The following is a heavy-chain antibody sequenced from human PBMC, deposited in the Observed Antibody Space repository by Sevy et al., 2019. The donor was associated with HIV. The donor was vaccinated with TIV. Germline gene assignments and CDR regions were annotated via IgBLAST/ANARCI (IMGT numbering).Heavy chain of an antibody. V-gene: IGHV3-43D*03. D-gene: IGHD6-13*01. J-gene: IGHJ4*02. CDR1: VFTFDDYA. Sequence: GGSLRLSCAASVFTFDDYARHWVRQAPGKGLEWVSLISWDGGSTYYADSVKGRFTISRDNSKNSLYLQMNSLRAEDTALYYCAKDTSYSSSWYLLDYWGQGTLVTVSS. CDR2: ISWDGGST. CDR3: AKDTSYSSSWYLLDY.